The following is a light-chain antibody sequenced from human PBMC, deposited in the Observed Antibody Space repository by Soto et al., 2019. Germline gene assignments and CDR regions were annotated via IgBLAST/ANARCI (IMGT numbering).Light chain of an antibody. J-gene: IGKJ5*01. CDR3: QQRSNWPPFT. V-gene: IGKV1-27*01. Sequence: DIDMTQSPTSXAASVVXXXXLXXXXSQGIKNFLAWYQQKLGKVPQLLIYAASTRATGVPGRFSGSGSGTEFTLTISSLQSEDVAVYYCQQRSNWPPFTFGQGTRLEI. CDR1: QGIKNF. CDR2: AAS.